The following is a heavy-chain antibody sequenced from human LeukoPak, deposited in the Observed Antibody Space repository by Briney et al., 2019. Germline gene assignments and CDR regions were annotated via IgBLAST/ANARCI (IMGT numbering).Heavy chain of an antibody. D-gene: IGHD3-3*01. CDR3: TSRSFGGSFYY. CDR2: IRSKAYGCTT. Sequence: HAGGSLGLSCTASGFTFGDYAMSWVRQAPGKGLEWGGFIRSKAYGCTTEYAASVKGRFTISRDDSKSIAYLQMNSLKTEDTAVYYCTSRSFGGSFYYWGQGTLVTVSS. J-gene: IGHJ4*02. V-gene: IGHV3-49*04. CDR1: GFTFGDYA.